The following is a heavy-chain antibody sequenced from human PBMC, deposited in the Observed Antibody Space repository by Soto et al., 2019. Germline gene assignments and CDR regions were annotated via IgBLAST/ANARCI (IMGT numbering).Heavy chain of an antibody. CDR2: ISSSSSYI. CDR3: ARASAQTGALAPTCVDY. CDR1: GFTFSSYS. D-gene: IGHD1-26*01. J-gene: IGHJ4*02. V-gene: IGHV3-21*01. Sequence: GGSLRLSCAASGFTFSSYSMNWVRQAPGKGLEWVSSISSSSSYIYYADSVKGRFTISRDNAKNSLYLQMNSLRAEDTAVYYCARASAQTGALAPTCVDYWGQGTLVTVSS.